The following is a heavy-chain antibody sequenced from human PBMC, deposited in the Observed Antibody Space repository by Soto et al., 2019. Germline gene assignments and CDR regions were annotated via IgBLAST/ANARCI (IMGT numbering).Heavy chain of an antibody. V-gene: IGHV3-53*01. J-gene: IGHJ3*02. Sequence: GWSLRLSCAASGFTVSSNYMSWVRQAPGKGLEWVSVIYSGGSTYYADSVKGRFTISRDNSKNTLYLQMNSLRAEDTAVYYCASHGGSSGWPGDAFDIWGQGTMVTVSS. D-gene: IGHD6-19*01. CDR1: GFTVSSNY. CDR3: ASHGGSSGWPGDAFDI. CDR2: IYSGGST.